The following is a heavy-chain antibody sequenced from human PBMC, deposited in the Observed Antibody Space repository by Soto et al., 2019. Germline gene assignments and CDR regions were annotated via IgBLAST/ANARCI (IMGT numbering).Heavy chain of an antibody. Sequence: SETLSLTSAVADGSIRSGGYSWSWIRQPPGKGLEWIGYMYHSGSTYYNPSLKSRVTISVDTSKNQFSLKLSSVTAADTAVYYCARSVFPWGQGTLVTVSS. CDR2: MYHSGST. CDR3: ARSVFP. V-gene: IGHV4-30-2*05. J-gene: IGHJ5*02. CDR1: DGSIRSGGYS.